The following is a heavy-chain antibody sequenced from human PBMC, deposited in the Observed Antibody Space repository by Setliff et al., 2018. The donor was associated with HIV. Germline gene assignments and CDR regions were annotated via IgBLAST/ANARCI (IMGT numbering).Heavy chain of an antibody. D-gene: IGHD6-13*01. CDR3: AKDPFTSSWYGFDY. J-gene: IGHJ4*02. CDR2: IWYDGSHE. Sequence: GGSLRLFCAASGFIFDRYGMHWVRQAPGKGLEWVALIWYDGSHETYADSVRGRFSISRDNSKNTLYLQMDSLRPEDTGFYYCAKDPFTSSWYGFDYWGQGALVTVSS. CDR1: GFIFDRYG. V-gene: IGHV3-30*02.